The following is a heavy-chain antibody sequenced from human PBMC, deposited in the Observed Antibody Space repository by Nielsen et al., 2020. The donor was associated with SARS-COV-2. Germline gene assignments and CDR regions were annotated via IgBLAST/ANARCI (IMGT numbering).Heavy chain of an antibody. V-gene: IGHV4-34*01. D-gene: IGHD4-23*01. CDR3: ARGGGNWDTYYYYYMDV. J-gene: IGHJ6*03. CDR1: GGSFSGYY. CDR2: INHSGST. Sequence: SQTLSLTCAVYGGSFSGYYWSWIRQPPGKGLEWIGEINHSGSTNYNPSLKSRVTISVDTSKNQFSLKLSSVTAADTAVYYCARGGGNWDTYYYYYMDVWGKGTTVTVSS.